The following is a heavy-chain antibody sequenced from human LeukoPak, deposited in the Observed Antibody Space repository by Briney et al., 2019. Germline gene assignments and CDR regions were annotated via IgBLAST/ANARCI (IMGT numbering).Heavy chain of an antibody. J-gene: IGHJ4*02. CDR2: INHSGST. Sequence: SETLSLTCAVYGGSFSGYYWSWIRQPPGKGLEWIGEINHSGSTNYNPSLKSRVAISVDTSKNQFSLKLSSVTAADTAVYYCARLAPGGGYDSSGYPRLDYWGQGTLVTVSS. CDR1: GGSFSGYY. CDR3: ARLAPGGGYDSSGYPRLDY. D-gene: IGHD3-22*01. V-gene: IGHV4-34*01.